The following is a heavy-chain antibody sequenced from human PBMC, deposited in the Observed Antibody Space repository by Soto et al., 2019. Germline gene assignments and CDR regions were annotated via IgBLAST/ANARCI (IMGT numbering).Heavy chain of an antibody. CDR1: GFTFSTFT. CDR3: ATASAGYTFGFDV. J-gene: IGHJ4*02. D-gene: IGHD5-18*01. V-gene: IGHV1-58*02. Sequence: QMQLVQSGPEVKKPGTSVRVSCKASGFTFSTFTIQWVRQTRGQRLEWIGWIVVGGGNTNFAQNFRQRVTISRDMSTSTAYMELSSLTTDDTAAYYCATASAGYTFGFDVWGQGTLVTVSS. CDR2: IVVGGGNT.